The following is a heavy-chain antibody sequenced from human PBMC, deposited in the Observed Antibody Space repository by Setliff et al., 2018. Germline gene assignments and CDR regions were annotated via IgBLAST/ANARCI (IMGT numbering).Heavy chain of an antibody. J-gene: IGHJ4*02. CDR3: ARTCSGSGCYAGLES. D-gene: IGHD2-15*01. CDR1: GFTFSTYR. V-gene: IGHV3-30*03. CDR2: ILDDGVKK. Sequence: PGGSLRLSCAASGFTFSTYRMHWVRQAPGKGLEWVAVILDDGVKKYHADSVKGRLTISRDNSKNTLYLQMNSLRPEDTAVYYCARTCSGSGCYAGLESWGQGTPVTVSS.